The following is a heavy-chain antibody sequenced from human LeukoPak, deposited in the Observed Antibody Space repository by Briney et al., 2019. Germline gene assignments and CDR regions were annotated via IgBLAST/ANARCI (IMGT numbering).Heavy chain of an antibody. D-gene: IGHD3-9*01. V-gene: IGHV3-7*01. J-gene: IGHJ3*02. CDR3: ARDRHDILTGYYITDAFDI. CDR2: IKQDGSEK. Sequence: SGGSLRLSCAASGFTFSSYWMSWVRQAPGKGLEWVANIKQDGSEKYYVDSVKGRFTISRDNAKNSLYLQMNSLRAEDTAVYYCARDRHDILTGYYITDAFDIWGQGTMVTVSS. CDR1: GFTFSSYW.